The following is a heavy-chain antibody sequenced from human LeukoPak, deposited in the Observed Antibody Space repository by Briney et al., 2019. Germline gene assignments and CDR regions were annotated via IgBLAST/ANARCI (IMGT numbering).Heavy chain of an antibody. V-gene: IGHV3-48*03. D-gene: IGHD1-7*01. CDR3: ARMNYVSSGWGAPFDY. J-gene: IGHJ4*02. CDR2: IRGSGTTT. Sequence: PGGSLRLSCAASGFTFGDYAMHWVRQAPGKGLEWVSYIRGSGTTTYYADSVKGRFTISRDNAKNSLYLQMNSLRAEDTAVYYCARMNYVSSGWGAPFDYWGQGTLVTVSS. CDR1: GFTFGDYA.